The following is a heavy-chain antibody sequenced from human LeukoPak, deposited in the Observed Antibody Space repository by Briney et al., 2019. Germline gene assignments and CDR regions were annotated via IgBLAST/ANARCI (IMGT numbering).Heavy chain of an antibody. J-gene: IGHJ3*02. CDR3: ARDGGSLGFGTREGAFDI. Sequence: PGGSLRLSCAASGFTFSSYGMHWVRQAPGKGLEWVAVISYDGSNKYYADSVKGRFTISRDNSKNTLYLQMNSLRAEDTAVYYCARDGGSLGFGTREGAFDIWGQGTMVTVSS. V-gene: IGHV3-30*03. CDR1: GFTFSSYG. D-gene: IGHD3-10*01. CDR2: ISYDGSNK.